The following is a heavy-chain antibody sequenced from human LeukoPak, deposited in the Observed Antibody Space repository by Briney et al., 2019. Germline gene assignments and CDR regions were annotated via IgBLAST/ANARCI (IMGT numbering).Heavy chain of an antibody. CDR3: ARDDEYSSSSYYFDY. D-gene: IGHD6-6*01. CDR1: GFTFSSYW. Sequence: GGSLRLSCAASGFTFSSYWMSWVRQAPGKGLEWVANIKQDGSEKYYVDSVKGRFTISRDNAKNSLYLQINSLRAEDTAVYYCARDDEYSSSSYYFDYWGQGTLVTVSS. V-gene: IGHV3-7*01. J-gene: IGHJ4*02. CDR2: IKQDGSEK.